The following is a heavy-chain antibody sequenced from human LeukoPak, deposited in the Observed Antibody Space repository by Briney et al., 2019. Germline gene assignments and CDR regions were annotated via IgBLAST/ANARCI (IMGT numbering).Heavy chain of an antibody. CDR1: GFTFSSYS. CDR2: ISSSSSYI. Sequence: TGGSLRLSCAASGFTFSSYSMNWVRQAPGKGLEWVSSISSSSSYIYYADSVKGRFTISRDNAKNSLYLQMNSLRAEDTAVYYCARDSGYGDPFDYWGQGTLVTVSS. V-gene: IGHV3-21*01. J-gene: IGHJ4*02. D-gene: IGHD4-17*01. CDR3: ARDSGYGDPFDY.